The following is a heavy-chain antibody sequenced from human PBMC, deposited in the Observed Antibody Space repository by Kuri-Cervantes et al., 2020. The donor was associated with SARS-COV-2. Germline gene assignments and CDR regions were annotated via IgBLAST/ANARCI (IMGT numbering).Heavy chain of an antibody. CDR2: INHSGST. V-gene: IGHV4-34*01. D-gene: IGHD6-13*01. Sequence: SETLSPTCAVYGGSFSGYYWSWIRQPPGKGLEWIGEINHSGSTNYNPSLKSRVTISVDTSKNQFSLKLSSVTAADTAVYYCARGPRYSSSWYQTLDYWGQGTLVTVSS. CDR1: GGSFSGYY. CDR3: ARGPRYSSSWYQTLDY. J-gene: IGHJ4*02.